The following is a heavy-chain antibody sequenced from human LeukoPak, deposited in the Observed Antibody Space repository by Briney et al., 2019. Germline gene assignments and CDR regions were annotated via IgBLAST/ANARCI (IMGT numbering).Heavy chain of an antibody. J-gene: IGHJ6*03. CDR2: IYGGGTT. CDR1: GFTFSSYA. Sequence: PGGSLRLSCAASGFTFSSYAMSWVRQAPGKGLEWVSVIYGGGTTYYAGSVKGRFTISRDNSKDTLYLQMSSLRAEDTAVYYCARGSYYMDVWGKGTTVTVSS. CDR3: ARGSYYMDV. V-gene: IGHV3-53*01.